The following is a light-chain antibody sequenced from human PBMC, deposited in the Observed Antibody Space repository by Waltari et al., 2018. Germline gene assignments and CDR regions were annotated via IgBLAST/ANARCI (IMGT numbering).Light chain of an antibody. V-gene: IGKV1-16*01. CDR3: QQYNSYPRT. CDR1: QGISNY. CDR2: ATS. Sequence: DIQMTQSPSSLSASVGDRVTLTCRASQGISNYLAWFQQKPGKAPKSLIFATSNLQSGVPARFSGSGSGTDFTLTISSLQPEDFAIYYCQQYNSYPRTFGQGTKVEIK. J-gene: IGKJ1*01.